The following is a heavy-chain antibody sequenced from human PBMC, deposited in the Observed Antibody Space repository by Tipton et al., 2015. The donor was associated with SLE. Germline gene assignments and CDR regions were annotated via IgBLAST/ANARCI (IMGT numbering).Heavy chain of an antibody. CDR3: ARIVPSGGTDQ. CDR1: GGSMSSGNYY. CDR2: LYASGST. D-gene: IGHD2-8*02. Sequence: TLSLTCTVSGGSMSSGNYYWSWIRQPAGKGLEWIGRLYASGSTNYNPSLRSRVTISVDRSKNQFSLKLSSVTAADTAVYYCARIVPSGGTDQWGQGRLVIVSS. V-gene: IGHV4-61*02. J-gene: IGHJ4*02.